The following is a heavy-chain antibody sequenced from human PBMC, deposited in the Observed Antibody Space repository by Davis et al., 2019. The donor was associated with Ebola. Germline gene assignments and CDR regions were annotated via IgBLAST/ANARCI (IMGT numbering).Heavy chain of an antibody. J-gene: IGHJ6*04. CDR2: IGGSGGSI. Sequence: GESLKISCAASGFTFSSSAMSWGRQAPGKGLEWVSSIGGSGGSIYYADSVKGRFTISRDNSKNTLYLQMNSLRDEDTAVYYCAREPTRGYDSLYYYYGMDVWGKGTTVTVSS. CDR1: GFTFSSSA. V-gene: IGHV3-23*01. D-gene: IGHD5-12*01. CDR3: AREPTRGYDSLYYYYGMDV.